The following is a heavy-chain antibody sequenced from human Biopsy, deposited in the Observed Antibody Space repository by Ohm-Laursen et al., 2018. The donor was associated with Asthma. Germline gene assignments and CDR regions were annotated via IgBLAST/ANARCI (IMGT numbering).Heavy chain of an antibody. Sequence: PSVKASCKSLGGTFNTYVIGWVRQAPGQGLEWMGWINSVFGTTTYPQKFQDRVTITADDSTSTVYMELSSLRSEDTAVYYCARKAGSCISRTCYSLDFWGQGTLVTVSS. CDR2: INSVFGTT. CDR3: ARKAGSCISRTCYSLDF. J-gene: IGHJ4*02. CDR1: GGTFNTYV. D-gene: IGHD2-2*01. V-gene: IGHV1-69*01.